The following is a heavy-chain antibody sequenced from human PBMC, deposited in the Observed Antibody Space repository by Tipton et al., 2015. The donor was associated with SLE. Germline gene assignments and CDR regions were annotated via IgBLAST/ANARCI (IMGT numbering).Heavy chain of an antibody. CDR1: GFTFDDYA. CDR2: ISWNSGNI. V-gene: IGHV3-9*01. J-gene: IGHJ4*02. Sequence: SLRLSCAASGFTFDDYAMHWVRQVPGKGLEWVSGISWNSGNIGYADSVKGRFTISRDDSRNTLYLQMSSLRPEDTATYYCATGDWGDYYWGQGTLVTVSS. D-gene: IGHD3-16*01. CDR3: ATGDWGDYY.